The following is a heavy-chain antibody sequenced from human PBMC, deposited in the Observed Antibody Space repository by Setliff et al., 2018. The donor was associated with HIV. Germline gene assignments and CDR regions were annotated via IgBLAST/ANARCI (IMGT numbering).Heavy chain of an antibody. D-gene: IGHD3-22*01. CDR1: GYSFTTYW. CDR3: AKGRYYYDPTGFNHNVDY. Sequence: PGESLKISCKGSGYSFTTYWIGWVRQMPGKGLEWMGIIYPGDSDTRYSPSFQGQVTISADKSISTAYLQWSSLKASDTAMYYCAKGRYYYDPTGFNHNVDYWGQGTLVTSPQ. V-gene: IGHV5-51*01. CDR2: IYPGDSDT. J-gene: IGHJ4*02.